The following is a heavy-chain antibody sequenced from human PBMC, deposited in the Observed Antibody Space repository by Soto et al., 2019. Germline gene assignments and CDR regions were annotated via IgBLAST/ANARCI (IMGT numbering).Heavy chain of an antibody. CDR1: GGTFVSQC. Sequence: SVNVSCKSSGGTFVSQCIAWVRQAPGQGLEWMGGFIAMLGTPTYAKKVQGRATISADESLTSSYLELRSLRSEDTGVYSCARGAMANFDYWGQGTVVTVSS. D-gene: IGHD5-18*01. CDR3: ARGAMANFDY. J-gene: IGHJ4*02. CDR2: FIAMLGTP. V-gene: IGHV1-69*13.